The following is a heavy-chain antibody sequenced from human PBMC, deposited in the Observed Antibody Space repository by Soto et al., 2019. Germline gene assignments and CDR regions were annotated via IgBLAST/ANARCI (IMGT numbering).Heavy chain of an antibody. D-gene: IGHD4-17*01. CDR3: ASYLEMDGDLDY. V-gene: IGHV3-48*01. CDR2: ISSSSSTI. Sequence: EVQLVESGGGLVQPGGSLRLSCAASGFTFSSYSMNWVRQAPGKWLEWVSYISSSSSTIYYADSVKARFTISRDNANNSLDLQMNSPRAEDTAGYQCASYLEMDGDLDYWGQGTLVTVSS. J-gene: IGHJ4*02. CDR1: GFTFSSYS.